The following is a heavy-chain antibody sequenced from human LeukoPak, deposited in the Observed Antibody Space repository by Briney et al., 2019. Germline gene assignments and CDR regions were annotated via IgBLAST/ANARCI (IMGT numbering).Heavy chain of an antibody. V-gene: IGHV3-48*01. D-gene: IGHD2-15*01. Sequence: PGGSLRLSRAASGFAFDTYSMDWVRQAPGKGLEWLSYISSSSDVIYYADSVKGRFTISRDNAKNSLYLQMNSLRAEDTAVYYCTRDPTRRFDYWGQGTLVTVSS. CDR2: ISSSSDVI. J-gene: IGHJ4*02. CDR1: GFAFDTYS. CDR3: TRDPTRRFDY.